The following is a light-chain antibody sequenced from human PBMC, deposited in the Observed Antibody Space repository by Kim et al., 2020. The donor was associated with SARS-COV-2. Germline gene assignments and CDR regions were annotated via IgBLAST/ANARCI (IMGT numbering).Light chain of an antibody. CDR3: QHLNNYPPLT. J-gene: IGKJ4*01. CDR2: ATS. Sequence: AIQMTQSPSSLSASVGDRVTITCRASQGIRNDLGWYQQKPGRAPNLLIYATSTLQSGVPSRFSGSGSGTDFTLTISSLQPEDVATYYCQHLNNYPPLTFGGGTKVDIK. CDR1: QGIRND. V-gene: IGKV1-6*01.